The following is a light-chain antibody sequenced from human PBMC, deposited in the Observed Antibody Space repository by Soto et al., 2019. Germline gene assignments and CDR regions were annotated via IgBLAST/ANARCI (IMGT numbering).Light chain of an antibody. CDR3: QQYDNLPLT. CDR1: QAIRND. CDR2: DAS. J-gene: IGKJ4*01. V-gene: IGKV1-33*01. Sequence: IQMTQSPSSLSASVGDRVTITCRASQAIRNDLGWYQQKPGKAPKLLIYDASNLETGVPSRFSGSGSGTDFTFTISSLQPEDIATYYCQQYDNLPLTFGGGTKVDIK.